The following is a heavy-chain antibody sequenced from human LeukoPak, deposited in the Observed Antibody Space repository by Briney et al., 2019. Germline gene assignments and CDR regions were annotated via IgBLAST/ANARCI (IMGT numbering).Heavy chain of an antibody. CDR2: ISGSGGST. Sequence: QSGGSLRLSCAASGFTFSSYAMSWVRQAPGKGLEWVSAISGSGGSTYYADSVKGRFTISRDNSKNTLYLQMNSLRAEDTAVYYCAKDRVRRDGYNYHDAFDIWGQGTMVTVSS. J-gene: IGHJ3*02. D-gene: IGHD5-24*01. CDR1: GFTFSSYA. V-gene: IGHV3-23*01. CDR3: AKDRVRRDGYNYHDAFDI.